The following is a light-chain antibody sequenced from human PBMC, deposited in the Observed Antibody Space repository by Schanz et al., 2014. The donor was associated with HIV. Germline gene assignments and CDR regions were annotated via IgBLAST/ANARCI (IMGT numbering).Light chain of an antibody. CDR1: QSISIS. V-gene: IGKV1-39*01. CDR3: QQSYSTPGT. CDR2: ATS. J-gene: IGKJ2*02. Sequence: DIQMTQSPSSLSASVGDRVTITCRASQSISISLNWYQHKPGKAPRLLIYATSLLHTGVPSRFSGSGSGTHFTLTITSLQFDDFATYYCQQSYSTPGTFGQGTKLEIK.